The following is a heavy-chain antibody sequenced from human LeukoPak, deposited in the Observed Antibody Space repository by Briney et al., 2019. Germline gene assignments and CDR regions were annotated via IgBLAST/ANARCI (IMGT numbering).Heavy chain of an antibody. Sequence: GSLRLSCVASGFSFKIFDMSWFRQAPGKGLEWVSGIRGGGPETYYADSVKGRFSISRDNSKNTLFLQTNGLRAEDSAIYYCVRGIRAPDFWVQATLVTVSS. CDR2: IRGGGPET. CDR1: GFSFKIFD. CDR3: VRGIRAPDF. V-gene: IGHV3-23*01. J-gene: IGHJ4*02.